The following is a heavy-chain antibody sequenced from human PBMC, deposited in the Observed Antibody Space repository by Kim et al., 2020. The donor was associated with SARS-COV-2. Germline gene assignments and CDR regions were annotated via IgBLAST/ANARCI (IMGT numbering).Heavy chain of an antibody. D-gene: IGHD6-13*01. CDR1: GYTFTSYY. Sequence: ASVKVSCKASGYTFTSYYMHWVRQAPGQGLEWMGWINPNSGGTNYAQKFQGRVTMTRDTSISTAYMELSRLRSDDTAVYYCARGRRYSSSIIYNWFDPWGQGTLVTVSS. J-gene: IGHJ5*02. CDR2: INPNSGGT. CDR3: ARGRRYSSSIIYNWFDP. V-gene: IGHV1-2*02.